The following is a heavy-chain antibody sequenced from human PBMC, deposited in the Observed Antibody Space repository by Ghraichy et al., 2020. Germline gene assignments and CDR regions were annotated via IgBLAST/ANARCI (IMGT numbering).Heavy chain of an antibody. CDR2: IIPIFGTA. Sequence: SVKVSCKASGGTFSSYAISWVRQAPGQGLEWMGGIIPIFGTANYAQKFQGRVTITADKSTSTAYMGLSSLRPEDTAVYYCASMDIVATINGYYYYYMDVWGKGTTVTVSS. CDR3: ASMDIVATINGYYYYYMDV. D-gene: IGHD5-12*01. V-gene: IGHV1-69*06. CDR1: GGTFSSYA. J-gene: IGHJ6*03.